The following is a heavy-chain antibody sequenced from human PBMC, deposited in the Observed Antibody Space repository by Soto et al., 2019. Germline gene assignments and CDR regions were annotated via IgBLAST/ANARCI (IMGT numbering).Heavy chain of an antibody. D-gene: IGHD3-10*01. CDR1: GFTFSSYA. J-gene: IGHJ6*02. Sequence: ESGGGVVQPGRSLRLSCAASGFTFSSYAMHWVRQAPGKGLEWVSVISYDGSNKYYADSVKGRFTISRDNSKNTLDLQMNSLRAEDTAVYYCARDRPAMVRGVISVWGQGTTVTVSS. CDR3: ARDRPAMVRGVISV. CDR2: ISYDGSNK. V-gene: IGHV3-30-3*01.